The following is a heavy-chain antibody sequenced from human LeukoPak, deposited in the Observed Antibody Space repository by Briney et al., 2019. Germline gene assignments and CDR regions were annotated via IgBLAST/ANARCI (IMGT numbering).Heavy chain of an antibody. CDR3: ARDPSIAAAGTGYYFDY. CDR2: INPSGGST. V-gene: IGHV1-46*01. CDR1: GYTFTGYY. D-gene: IGHD6-13*01. Sequence: ASVKVSCKASGYTFTGYYMHWVRQAPGQGLEWMGIINPSGGSTSYAQKFQGRVTMTRDTSTSTVYMELSSLRSEDTAVYYCARDPSIAAAGTGYYFDYWGQGTLVTVSS. J-gene: IGHJ4*02.